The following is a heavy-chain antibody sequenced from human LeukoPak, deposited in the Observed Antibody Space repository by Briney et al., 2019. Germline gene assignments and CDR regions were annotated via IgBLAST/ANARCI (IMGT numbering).Heavy chain of an antibody. V-gene: IGHV4-39*07. CDR3: ARAIWFGELLFDY. D-gene: IGHD3-10*01. J-gene: IGHJ4*02. CDR1: GGSISSSSYY. Sequence: PSETLSLTCTVSGGSISSSSYYWGWIRQPPGKGLEWIGSIYYSGSTYYNPPLKSRVTISVDTSKNQFSLKLSSVTAADTAVYYCARAIWFGELLFDYWGQGTLVTVSS. CDR2: IYYSGST.